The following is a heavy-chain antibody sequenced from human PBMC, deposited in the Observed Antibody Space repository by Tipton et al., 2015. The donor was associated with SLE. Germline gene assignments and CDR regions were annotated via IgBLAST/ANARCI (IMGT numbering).Heavy chain of an antibody. CDR3: ARAFEYSGYDSPFDY. CDR1: GGSFSGYY. Sequence: TLSLTCAVYGGSFSGYYWSWIRQPPGKGLEWIGYIYHSGSTYYNPSLKSRVTISVDRSKNQFSLKLSSVTAADTAVYYCARAFEYSGYDSPFDYWGQGTLVTVSS. J-gene: IGHJ4*02. V-gene: IGHV4-30-2*01. CDR2: IYHSGST. D-gene: IGHD5-12*01.